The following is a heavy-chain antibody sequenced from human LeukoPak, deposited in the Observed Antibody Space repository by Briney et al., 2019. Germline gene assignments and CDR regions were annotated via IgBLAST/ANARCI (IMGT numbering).Heavy chain of an antibody. Sequence: PGGSLRLSCAPSGFTFSSYGMHWVRQAPGKGLEWVAFIRYDGSNKYYADSVKGRFTISTDNSKNTLYLQMNSLRAEDTAVYYCAKDGAQYSSCWYDWGQGTLVTVSS. CDR1: GFTFSSYG. CDR3: AKDGAQYSSCWYD. J-gene: IGHJ4*02. V-gene: IGHV3-30*02. D-gene: IGHD6-19*01. CDR2: IRYDGSNK.